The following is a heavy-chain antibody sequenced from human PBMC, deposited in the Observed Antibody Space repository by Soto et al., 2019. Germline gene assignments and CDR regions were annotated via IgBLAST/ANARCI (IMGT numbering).Heavy chain of an antibody. CDR3: ARDSTAVGVVITFDP. Sequence: SVKVSCKASGGTFSSYTISWVRQAPGQGLEWMGRIIPILGIANYAQKFQGRVTITADKSTSTAYMELSSPRSEDTAVYYCARDSTAVGVVITFDPWGQGTLVTVSS. D-gene: IGHD3-22*01. CDR1: GGTFSSYT. CDR2: IIPILGIA. J-gene: IGHJ5*02. V-gene: IGHV1-69*04.